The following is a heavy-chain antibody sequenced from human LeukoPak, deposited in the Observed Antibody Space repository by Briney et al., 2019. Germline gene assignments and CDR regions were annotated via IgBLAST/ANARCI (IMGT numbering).Heavy chain of an antibody. D-gene: IGHD6-19*01. CDR3: AKAVAGIDAFDY. J-gene: IGHJ4*02. CDR2: ISGSAGST. CDR1: GFTFSSYA. V-gene: IGHV3-23*01. Sequence: GGSLRLSCAASGFTFSSYAMSCVRQAPGKGLEWLSTISGSAGSTYYADSVKGRFTISRDNSKNTLHLQMNSLRAEDTAVYYCAKAVAGIDAFDYWGQGTLVTVSS.